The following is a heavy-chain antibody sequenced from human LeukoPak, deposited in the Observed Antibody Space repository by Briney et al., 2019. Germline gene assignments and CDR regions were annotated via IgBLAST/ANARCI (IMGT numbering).Heavy chain of an antibody. D-gene: IGHD3-16*01. CDR1: GYTFTGYY. Sequence: GASVKVSCKASGYTFTGYYMHWVRQAPGQGLEWMGWINPNSGGTNDAQKFQGRVTITRDTTISTAYMELSRLRSDDTAVYYCATGSQVWGSYRYWGQGTLVTVSS. CDR2: INPNSGGT. CDR3: ATGSQVWGSYRY. J-gene: IGHJ4*02. V-gene: IGHV1-2*02.